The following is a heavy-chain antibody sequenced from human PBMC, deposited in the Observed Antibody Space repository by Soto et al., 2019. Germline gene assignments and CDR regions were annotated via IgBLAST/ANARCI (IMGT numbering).Heavy chain of an antibody. CDR1: GGSISSGDYY. V-gene: IGHV4-30-4*08. Sequence: SETLSLTCTVSGGSISSGDYYWSWIRQPPGKGLEWIGYIYYSGSTYYDPSLKSRVTISVDTSKNQFSLKLSSVTAADTAVYYCARVHLLTIDYWGQGTLVTVSS. CDR3: ARVHLLTIDY. CDR2: IYYSGST. D-gene: IGHD3-10*01. J-gene: IGHJ4*02.